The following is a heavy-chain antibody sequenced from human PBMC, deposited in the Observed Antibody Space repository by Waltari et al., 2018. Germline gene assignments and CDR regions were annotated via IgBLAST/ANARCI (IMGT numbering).Heavy chain of an antibody. V-gene: IGHV3-7*03. CDR1: GFTFSNYG. D-gene: IGHD5-18*01. Sequence: EVQLVESGGGLVQPGGSLRLSCAASGFTFSNYGMSWVRQAPGQGLEWVANISKEGSEKVYVDSVKGRLPLSRDNAKNSLYLQRNSLRAEDTAVYYCGRDRGYGQSDSWGQGTLVTVSS. J-gene: IGHJ4*02. CDR2: ISKEGSEK. CDR3: GRDRGYGQSDS.